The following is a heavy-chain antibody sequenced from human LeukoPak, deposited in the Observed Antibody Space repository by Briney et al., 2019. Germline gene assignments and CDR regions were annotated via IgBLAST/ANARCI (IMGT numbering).Heavy chain of an antibody. Sequence: ASVKVSCKASGYTFTSYDIAWVRQAPRQGLEWMGWISAYNGDTNYAQKLQGRVTMTTGTSTSTAYMELTSLNSDDTAVYYCARAVYCSGGNCYYYFDYWGQGTLVTVSS. CDR3: ARAVYCSGGNCYYYFDY. D-gene: IGHD2-15*01. CDR1: GYTFTSYD. J-gene: IGHJ4*02. CDR2: ISAYNGDT. V-gene: IGHV1-18*04.